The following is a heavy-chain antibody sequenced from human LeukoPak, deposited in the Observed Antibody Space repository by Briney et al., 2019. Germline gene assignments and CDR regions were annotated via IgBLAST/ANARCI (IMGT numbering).Heavy chain of an antibody. CDR3: APSRDYDSGSFFGY. CDR2: IWFDGSKR. J-gene: IGHJ4*02. Sequence: PGGSLRLSCAASGFTFSSYAMHWVRQAPGKGLEWVAVIWFDGSKRYYADSVKGRFTISRDDSKNTLYLQMNSLRAEDTAVYYCAPSRDYDSGSFFGYWGQGTQVTVSS. CDR1: GFTFSSYA. D-gene: IGHD1-26*01. V-gene: IGHV3-33*08.